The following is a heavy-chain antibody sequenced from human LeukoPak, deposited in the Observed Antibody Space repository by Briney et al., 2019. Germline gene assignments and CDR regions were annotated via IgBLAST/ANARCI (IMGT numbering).Heavy chain of an antibody. V-gene: IGHV4-34*01. CDR3: ARIHVDTYSYYYYMDV. J-gene: IGHJ6*03. Sequence: SETLSLTCAVYGGSFSGYYWSWIRQPPGKGLEWIGEINHSGSTNYNPSLKSRVTISVDTSKNQFSLKLSSVTAADTAVYYCARIHVDTYSYYYYMDVWGKGTTVTVSS. D-gene: IGHD5-18*01. CDR2: INHSGST. CDR1: GGSFSGYY.